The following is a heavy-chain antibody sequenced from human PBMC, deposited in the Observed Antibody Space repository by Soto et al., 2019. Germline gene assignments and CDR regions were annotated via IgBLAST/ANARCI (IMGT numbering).Heavy chain of an antibody. D-gene: IGHD6-13*01. Sequence: PSETLSLTCTVSGGSISSGNYYWSWIRQPPGKGLEWVSYISRSSSTIYYADSVKGRFTISRDNAENSLYLQMNSLRAEDTAVYYCARDLAGGIPDYWGQGTRVTVSS. CDR1: GGSISSGNYY. V-gene: IGHV3-48*01. CDR2: ISRSSSTI. CDR3: ARDLAGGIPDY. J-gene: IGHJ4*02.